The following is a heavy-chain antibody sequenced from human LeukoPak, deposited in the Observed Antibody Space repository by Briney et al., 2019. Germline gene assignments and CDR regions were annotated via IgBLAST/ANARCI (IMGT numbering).Heavy chain of an antibody. CDR1: GFTFSTYS. Sequence: GGSLRLSCVVSGFTFSTYSMHWVRQAPGKGLEWVSFITSTSVNIYYADSVKGRFTISRDNAQNSLSLHMSSLRDEDTAVYYCARGDGFHHFDYWGQGALVTVSS. J-gene: IGHJ4*02. D-gene: IGHD5-24*01. CDR3: ARGDGFHHFDY. V-gene: IGHV3-48*02. CDR2: ITSTSVNI.